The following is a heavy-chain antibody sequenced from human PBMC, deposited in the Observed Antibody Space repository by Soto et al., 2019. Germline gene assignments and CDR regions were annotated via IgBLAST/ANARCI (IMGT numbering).Heavy chain of an antibody. J-gene: IGHJ6*02. CDR1: GYSFSKYY. CDR2: IYPDDSDT. Sequence: GESLKISCKGSGYSFSKYYTGWVRQMSGKDLEWMGIIYPDDSDTRYSPSFQGRVTISADKSISTAYLQWSSLKTSDTAMYYCVRMGFSGGGYLSYFYYGMDVWGQGTTVTVSS. CDR3: VRMGFSGGGYLSYFYYGMDV. D-gene: IGHD2-15*01. V-gene: IGHV5-51*01.